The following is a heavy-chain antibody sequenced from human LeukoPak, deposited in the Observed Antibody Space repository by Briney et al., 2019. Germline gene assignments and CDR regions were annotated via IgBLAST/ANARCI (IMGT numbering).Heavy chain of an antibody. CDR2: IYYSGST. CDR3: ARGTRDGYTIDY. CDR1: GGSISSYY. V-gene: IGHV4-59*01. Sequence: PSETLSLTCTVSGGSISSYYWSWIRQPPGKGLEWIGYIYYSGSTDYSPSLKSRVTISVDASKNQFSLKLTSVTAADTAVYFCARGTRDGYTIDYWGQGTLVTVSS. J-gene: IGHJ4*02. D-gene: IGHD2-2*01.